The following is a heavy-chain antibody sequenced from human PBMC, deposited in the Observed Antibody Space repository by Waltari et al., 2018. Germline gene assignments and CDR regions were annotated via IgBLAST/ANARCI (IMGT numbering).Heavy chain of an antibody. D-gene: IGHD3-10*01. CDR2: ISPIFGTA. Sequence: QVQLVQSGAEVKKPGSSVKVSCKASGGTFSSYAISWVRQAPGQGLEWMGGISPIFGTANYAQKFQGRVTITTDESTSTAYMELSSLRAEDTAVYYCARERSSTMVQGVPYYFDYWGQGTLVTVSS. CDR3: ARERSSTMVQGVPYYFDY. J-gene: IGHJ4*02. CDR1: GGTFSSYA. V-gene: IGHV1-69*05.